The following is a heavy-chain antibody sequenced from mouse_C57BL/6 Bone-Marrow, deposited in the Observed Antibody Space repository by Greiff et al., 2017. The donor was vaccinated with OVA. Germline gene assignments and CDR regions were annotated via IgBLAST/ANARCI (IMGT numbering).Heavy chain of an antibody. CDR2: INPYNGGT. V-gene: IGHV1-19*01. Sequence: VQLKQSGPVLVKPGASVKMSCKASGYTFTDYYMNWVKQSHGKSLEWIGVINPYNGGTSYNQKVKGKATLTVDKSSSTAYMELNSLTSEDSAVYYCARRRHYYAMDYWGQGTSVTVSS. CDR3: ARRRHYYAMDY. CDR1: GYTFTDYY. J-gene: IGHJ4*01.